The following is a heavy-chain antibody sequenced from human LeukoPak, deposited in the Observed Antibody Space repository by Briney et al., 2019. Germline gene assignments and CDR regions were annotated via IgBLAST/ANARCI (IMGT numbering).Heavy chain of an antibody. V-gene: IGHV3-30*18. J-gene: IGHJ4*02. CDR2: ISYDGSNK. CDR1: GFTFSNYG. CDR3: AKDMGYCSSTSCPLFDY. D-gene: IGHD2-2*01. Sequence: GGSLRLSCAASGFTFSNYGMHWVRQAPGKGLEWVAVISYDGSNKYYADSVKGRFTISRDNSKNTLYLQMNSLRAEDTAVFYCAKDMGYCSSTSCPLFDYWGQGTLVTVSS.